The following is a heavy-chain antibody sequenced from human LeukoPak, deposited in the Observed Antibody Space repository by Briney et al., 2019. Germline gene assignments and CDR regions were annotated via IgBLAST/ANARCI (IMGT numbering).Heavy chain of an antibody. CDR1: GFTFSSSA. J-gene: IGHJ5*02. CDR3: AKDGYSSSWYNWFDP. Sequence: GGSLRLSCAASGFTFSSSAMSWVRQAPGKGLEWVSAISSSGRNTYYADSVKGRFTISRDNSKNTLYLQMNSLRAEDTAVYHCAKDGYSSSWYNWFDPWGQGTLVTVS. V-gene: IGHV3-23*01. D-gene: IGHD6-13*01. CDR2: ISSSGRNT.